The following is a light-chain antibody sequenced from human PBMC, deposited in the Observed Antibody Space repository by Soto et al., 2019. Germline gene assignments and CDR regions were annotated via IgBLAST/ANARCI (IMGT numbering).Light chain of an antibody. V-gene: IGLV2-11*01. CDR3: CSYAGSSTVL. J-gene: IGLJ2*01. CDR2: DVS. Sequence: QSVLTQPRSVSGPPGQSVTISCTGTSSDVGANNFVSWYQQHPGKAPKLLIYDVSKRPSGVPDRFSGSKSDNTASLTISGLQAGDEADYYCCSYAGSSTVLFGGGTKLTVL. CDR1: SSDVGANNF.